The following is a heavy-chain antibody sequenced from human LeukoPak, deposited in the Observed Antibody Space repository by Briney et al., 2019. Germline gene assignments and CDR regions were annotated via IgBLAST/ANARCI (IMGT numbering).Heavy chain of an antibody. CDR2: ISGSGGST. CDR1: GFTFSSYA. Sequence: GGSLRLSCAASGFTFSSYAMSWVRQAPGKGLEWVSAISGSGGSTYYADSVKGLFTISRDNSKNTLYLQMNSLRAEDTAVYYCAKDPRIAVAGGYFDYWGQGTLVTVSS. CDR3: AKDPRIAVAGGYFDY. V-gene: IGHV3-23*01. J-gene: IGHJ4*02. D-gene: IGHD6-19*01.